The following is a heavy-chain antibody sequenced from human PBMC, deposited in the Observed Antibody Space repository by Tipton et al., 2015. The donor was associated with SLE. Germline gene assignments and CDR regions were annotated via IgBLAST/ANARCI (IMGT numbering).Heavy chain of an antibody. CDR2: IHHSGSI. Sequence: LRLSCVASGFTFSDYYMDWVRQSPGKGLEWIGYIHHSGSINYNPSLRSQVTMSMDTSQNQFSLKLSSVTAADTAVYYCARHFYNIGWNHFDNWGPGTLVTVSS. CDR3: ARHFYNIGWNHFDN. CDR1: GFTFSDYY. J-gene: IGHJ4*02. D-gene: IGHD6-19*01. V-gene: IGHV4-59*08.